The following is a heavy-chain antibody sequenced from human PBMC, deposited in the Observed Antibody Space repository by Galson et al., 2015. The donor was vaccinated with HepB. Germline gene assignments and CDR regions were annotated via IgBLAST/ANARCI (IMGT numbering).Heavy chain of an antibody. CDR1: GYTFTGYY. CDR3: ASASRSYHYYYYMDV. CDR2: INPNSGGT. V-gene: IGHV1-2*06. Sequence: SVKVSCKASGYTFTGYYMHWVRQAPGQGLEWMGRINPNSGGTNYAQNLQGRVTLTRDTSISTVYMELSRLRSDDTAVYYCASASRSYHYYYYMDVWGKGTTVTVSS. J-gene: IGHJ6*03.